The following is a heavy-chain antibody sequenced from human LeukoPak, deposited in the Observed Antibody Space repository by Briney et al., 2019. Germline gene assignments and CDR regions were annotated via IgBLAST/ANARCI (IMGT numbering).Heavy chain of an antibody. J-gene: IGHJ6*02. V-gene: IGHV4-39*07. CDR2: IYYSGST. CDR3: ARLTQGWVCSSTNCYSDV. Sequence: SETLSLTCTVSGGSISSSSYYWGWIRQPPGKGLEWIGSIYYSGSTYYNPPLNSRLAISVDTSKNQFSLELTSVTVADTAVYYCARLTQGWVCSSTNCYSDVWGQGTTVTVSS. CDR1: GGSISSSSYY. D-gene: IGHD2-2*02.